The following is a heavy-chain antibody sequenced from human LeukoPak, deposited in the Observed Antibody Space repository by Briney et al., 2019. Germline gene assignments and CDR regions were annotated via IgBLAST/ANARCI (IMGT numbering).Heavy chain of an antibody. CDR3: AKVKGGGSYYAYFDY. CDR1: GYTLTGYY. V-gene: IGHV1-2*04. J-gene: IGHJ4*02. Sequence: ASVKVSCKASGYTLTGYYMHWVRQAPGQGLEWMGWINPNSGGTYYEQKFQDLVTMTSDTSINTAYMELYNLKSDDTAVYYCAKVKGGGSYYAYFDYWGQGTLVTVSS. D-gene: IGHD1-26*01. CDR2: INPNSGGT.